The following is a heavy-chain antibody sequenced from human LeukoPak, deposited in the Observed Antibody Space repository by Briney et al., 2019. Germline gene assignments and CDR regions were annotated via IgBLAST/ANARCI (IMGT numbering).Heavy chain of an antibody. J-gene: IGHJ5*02. CDR3: ARDTGYCSGGNCYSVYWCDP. D-gene: IGHD2-15*01. CDR2: IIPILGIA. Sequence: SVKVSCKASGGTFSSYAISWVRQAPGQGLEWMGRIIPILGIANYAQKFQGRVTITADKSTSTAYMELSSLRSEDTAVYYCARDTGYCSGGNCYSVYWCDPWGQGTLVSVST. CDR1: GGTFSSYA. V-gene: IGHV1-69*04.